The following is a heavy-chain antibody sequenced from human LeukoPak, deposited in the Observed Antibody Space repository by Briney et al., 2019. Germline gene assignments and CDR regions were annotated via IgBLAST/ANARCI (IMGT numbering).Heavy chain of an antibody. J-gene: IGHJ4*02. CDR2: MAQDGSEK. CDR3: ARGPYDY. V-gene: IGHV3-7*05. CDR1: GFTFTSYW. Sequence: GGSLRLSCAASGFTFTSYWMRWVRQAPGKGLEWVATMAQDGSEKYYVDSVKGRFTISRDNAKNSLYLQMNSLRVEDTAVYYCARGPYDYWGQGTLVTVSS.